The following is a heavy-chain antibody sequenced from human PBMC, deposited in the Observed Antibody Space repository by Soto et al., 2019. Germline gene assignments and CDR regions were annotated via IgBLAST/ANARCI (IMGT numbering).Heavy chain of an antibody. D-gene: IGHD3-22*01. J-gene: IGHJ4*02. CDR2: MYYSGST. CDR3: GRQVYGSRGWRCDY. V-gene: IGHV4-59*08. CDR1: GGSISSYY. Sequence: QVQLQESGPGLVKPSETLSLTCTVSGGSISSYYWSWIRQPPGKGLEWIGYMYYSGSTNYNPSLKSRVTISVDTSKNHFSLQLSSVTAANTAVYYCGRQVYGSRGWRCDYWGLGTLVTGSS.